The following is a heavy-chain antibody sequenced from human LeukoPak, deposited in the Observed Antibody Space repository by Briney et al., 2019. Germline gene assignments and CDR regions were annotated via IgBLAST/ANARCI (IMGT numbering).Heavy chain of an antibody. Sequence: GGSLRLSCAASGFTFNNYGMSWVRQAPGKGLEWVGRIKSKTDGGTIDYAAPVKGRFTISRDDSKNTLFLQMNSLKIEDTAVYYCTTVTLRPVGLWGQGTLVTVSS. V-gene: IGHV3-15*05. CDR2: IKSKTDGGTI. CDR1: GFTFNNYG. D-gene: IGHD3-10*01. CDR3: TTVTLRPVGL. J-gene: IGHJ4*02.